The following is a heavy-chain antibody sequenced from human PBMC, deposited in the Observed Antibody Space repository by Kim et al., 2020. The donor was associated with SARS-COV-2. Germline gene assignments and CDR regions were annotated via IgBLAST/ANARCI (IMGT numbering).Heavy chain of an antibody. V-gene: IGHV4-59*02. Sequence: SETLSLTCTVSGDSVTRSYWSWIRQPPGKGLEWIGYIYYTGSIDYNPSLRGRVTISVDTSKNQFSLRLSPVTAADTAVYYCARVFTDYDTLAGYYEPTYCFDFWGQGTLVTVSS. J-gene: IGHJ4*02. CDR1: GDSVTRSY. D-gene: IGHD3-9*01. CDR3: ARVFTDYDTLAGYYEPTYCFDF. CDR2: IYYTGSI.